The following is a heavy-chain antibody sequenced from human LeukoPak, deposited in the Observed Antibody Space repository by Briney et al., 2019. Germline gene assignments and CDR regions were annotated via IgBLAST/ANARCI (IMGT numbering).Heavy chain of an antibody. CDR3: ARARDNFRDLDY. CDR1: GGSISSYS. V-gene: IGHV4-59*12. D-gene: IGHD1-1*01. Sequence: SETLSLTCTVSGGSISSYSWSWIRQPPGKGLEWIGYIYHSGSTYYNPSLKSRVTISVDRSKNQFSLKLSSATAADTAVYYCARARDNFRDLDYWGQGTLVTVSS. CDR2: IYHSGST. J-gene: IGHJ4*02.